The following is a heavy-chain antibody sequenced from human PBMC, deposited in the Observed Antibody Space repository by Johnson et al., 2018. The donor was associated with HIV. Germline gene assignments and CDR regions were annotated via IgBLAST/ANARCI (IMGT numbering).Heavy chain of an antibody. CDR3: ARDQRGDIIPTTYDAFDI. CDR1: GFTFDDYG. D-gene: IGHD5-12*01. V-gene: IGHV3-20*04. Sequence: VQLVESGGGLVQPGGSLRLSCAASGFTFDDYGMSWVRQAPGKGLEWVSGINWNGGSTGYADSVKGRFTISRDDAKNSLYLQMNSLRAEDTAVYYCARDQRGDIIPTTYDAFDIWGQGTMVTVSS. J-gene: IGHJ3*02. CDR2: INWNGGST.